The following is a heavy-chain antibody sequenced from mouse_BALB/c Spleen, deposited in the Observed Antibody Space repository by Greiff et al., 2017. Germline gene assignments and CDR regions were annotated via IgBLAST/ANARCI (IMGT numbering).Heavy chain of an antibody. CDR1: GYSFTSYY. Sequence: EVQLQQSGPELMKPGASVKISCKASGYSFTSYYMHWVKQSHGKSLEWIGYIDPFNGGTSYNQKFKGKATLTVDKSSSTAYMHLSSLTSEDSAVYYCARSTTVEGFAYWGQGTLVTVSA. V-gene: IGHV1S135*01. J-gene: IGHJ3*01. CDR2: IDPFNGGT. D-gene: IGHD1-1*01. CDR3: ARSTTVEGFAY.